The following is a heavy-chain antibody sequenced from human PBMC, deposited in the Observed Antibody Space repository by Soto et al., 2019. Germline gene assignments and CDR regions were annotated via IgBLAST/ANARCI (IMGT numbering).Heavy chain of an antibody. J-gene: IGHJ6*03. V-gene: IGHV3-23*01. Sequence: GESLKISCAASGFTFSSYAMSWVRQAPGKGLEWVSAISGSGGSTYYADSVKGRFTISRDNSKNTLYLQMNSLRAEDTAVYYCAKDLSYYVSSYYYYYMDVWGKGTTVTVSS. CDR1: GFTFSSYA. D-gene: IGHD1-26*01. CDR2: ISGSGGST. CDR3: AKDLSYYVSSYYYYYMDV.